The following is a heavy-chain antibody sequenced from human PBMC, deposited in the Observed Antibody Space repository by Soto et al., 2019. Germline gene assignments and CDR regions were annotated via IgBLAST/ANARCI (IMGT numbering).Heavy chain of an antibody. J-gene: IGHJ5*02. V-gene: IGHV4-31*03. CDR1: GGSISSGGYY. D-gene: IGHD2-2*01. Sequence: SETLSLTCTVSGGSISSGGYYWSWIRQHPGKGLEWIGYIYYSGSTYYNPSLKSRVTISVDTSKNQFSLKLSSVTAADTAVYYCARAPATSCRRCNWFDPWGQGTLVTVSS. CDR3: ARAPATSCRRCNWFDP. CDR2: IYYSGST.